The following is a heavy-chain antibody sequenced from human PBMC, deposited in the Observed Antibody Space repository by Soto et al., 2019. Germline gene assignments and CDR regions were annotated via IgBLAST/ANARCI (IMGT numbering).Heavy chain of an antibody. V-gene: IGHV3-23*01. CDR2: ITASGGKA. Sequence: PGGSLRLSCAASGSTFSSYAMSWVRQAPGKGLEWVAAITASGGKAYYADSMKGRFTISRDNSKNTLDLQMNSLKPEDTAVYYCARDWAWNYDYWGQGTLVTVS. CDR1: GSTFSSYA. D-gene: IGHD1-7*01. J-gene: IGHJ4*02. CDR3: ARDWAWNYDY.